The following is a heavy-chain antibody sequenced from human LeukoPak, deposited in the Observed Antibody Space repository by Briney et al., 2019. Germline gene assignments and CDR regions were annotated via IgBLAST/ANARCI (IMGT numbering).Heavy chain of an antibody. J-gene: IGHJ4*02. D-gene: IGHD1-7*01. V-gene: IGHV3-15*01. CDR3: TTDEVPEWYNWNSGFDY. CDR2: IKSKTDGGTT. CDR1: GFTFSNAW. Sequence: PGGSLRLSCAASGFTFSNAWMSWVRQAPGKGLEWVGRIKSKTDGGTTDYAAPVKGRFTISRDDSKNTLYLQMNSLKTEDTAVYYCTTDEVPEWYNWNSGFDYWGQGTLVTVSS.